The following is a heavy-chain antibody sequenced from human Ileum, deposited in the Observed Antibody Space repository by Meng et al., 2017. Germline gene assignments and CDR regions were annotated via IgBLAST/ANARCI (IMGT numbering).Heavy chain of an antibody. Sequence: QVQLQESGPGLLELSGTLSLTCTVSCGSISSSFYWSWFRQSPGTGLEWIGQIYLAGSPNYNPSLESRVTISVDKSKNQFSLRLTSVTAADTAIFYCVRHGGKYFDSWGQGTLVTVSS. CDR3: VRHGGKYFDS. CDR1: CGSISSSFY. CDR2: IYLAGSP. V-gene: IGHV4-4*02. J-gene: IGHJ4*02. D-gene: IGHD2-15*01.